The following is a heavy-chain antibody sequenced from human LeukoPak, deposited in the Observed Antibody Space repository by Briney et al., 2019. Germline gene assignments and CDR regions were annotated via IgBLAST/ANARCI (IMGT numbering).Heavy chain of an antibody. V-gene: IGHV3-11*01. Sequence: GGSLRLSCAASGFTFSDYYMSWIRQAPGKGLEWVSYISSSGSTIYYADSVKGRFTVSRDNAKNSLYLQMNSLRAEDTAVYYCARGVDTAMAHLDYWGQGTLVTVSS. CDR2: ISSSGSTI. J-gene: IGHJ4*02. CDR1: GFTFSDYY. CDR3: ARGVDTAMAHLDY. D-gene: IGHD5-18*01.